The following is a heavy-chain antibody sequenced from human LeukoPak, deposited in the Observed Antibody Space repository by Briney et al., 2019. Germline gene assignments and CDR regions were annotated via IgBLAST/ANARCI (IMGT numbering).Heavy chain of an antibody. Sequence: GGSLRLSCAASGFTFTGYWMSWVRQAPGKGLEWVANIKQDGGEKYYVDSVKGRFTVSRDNAKNSLYLEMNRLKADDTAVYYCARVGLTVGGCLFDYWGLGTLVTVSS. CDR1: GFTFTGYW. D-gene: IGHD3-10*01. V-gene: IGHV3-7*03. CDR2: IKQDGGEK. J-gene: IGHJ4*02. CDR3: ARVGLTVGGCLFDY.